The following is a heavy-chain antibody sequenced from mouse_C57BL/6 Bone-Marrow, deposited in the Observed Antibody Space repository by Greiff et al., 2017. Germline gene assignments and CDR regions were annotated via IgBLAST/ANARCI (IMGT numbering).Heavy chain of an antibody. D-gene: IGHD1-1*01. CDR1: GYTFTSYW. Sequence: QVQLQQPGAELVKPGASVKMSCKASGYTFTSYWITWVKQRPGQGLEWIGDIYPGSGSTNYNEKFKSKATLTVDTSSSTAYMQLSSLTSEDSAVYYCARKITTVGEALYYYAMDDWGQGTSVTVSS. V-gene: IGHV1-55*01. J-gene: IGHJ4*01. CDR3: ARKITTVGEALYYYAMDD. CDR2: IYPGSGST.